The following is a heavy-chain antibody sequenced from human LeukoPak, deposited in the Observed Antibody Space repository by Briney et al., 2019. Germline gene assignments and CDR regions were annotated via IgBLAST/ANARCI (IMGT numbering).Heavy chain of an antibody. J-gene: IGHJ4*02. CDR1: GFTFSSYE. D-gene: IGHD3-10*01. V-gene: IGHV3-48*03. CDR2: ISSSGSTI. CDR3: AKEWFGELSSFDY. Sequence: SGGSLRLSCAASGFTFSSYEMNWVRQAPGKGLEWVSYISSSGSTIYYADSVKGRFTISRDNSKNTLYLQMNSLRAEDTAVYYCAKEWFGELSSFDYWGQGTLVTVSS.